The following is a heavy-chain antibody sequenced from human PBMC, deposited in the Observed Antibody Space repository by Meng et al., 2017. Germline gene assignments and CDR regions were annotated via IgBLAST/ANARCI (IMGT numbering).Heavy chain of an antibody. J-gene: IGHJ4*02. CDR1: GFTLSSYE. D-gene: IGHD4-17*01. CDR3: ARAPTTVIGDY. Sequence: GGSLRLSCAASGFTLSSYEMNWVRQAPGKGLEWVSYISSSGSTIYYADSVKGRFTISRDNAKNSLYLQMNSLRAEDTAVYYCARAPTTVIGDYWGQGTLVTVSS. V-gene: IGHV3-48*03. CDR2: ISSSGSTI.